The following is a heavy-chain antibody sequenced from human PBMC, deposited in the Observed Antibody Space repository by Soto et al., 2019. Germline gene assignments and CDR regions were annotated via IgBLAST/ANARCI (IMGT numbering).Heavy chain of an antibody. D-gene: IGHD3-9*01. J-gene: IGHJ4*02. CDR2: IWPDGSNK. V-gene: IGHV3-33*01. CDR1: GFTFSTYG. CDR3: VRVFDTYYFDL. Sequence: QVQLVETGGGVVQPGRSLRLSCAASGFTFSTYGMHWVRQAPGKGLEWVALIWPDGSNKYYADSVKGRFTISRDNSKKTVYLQMNSLRAEDTAVYYCVRVFDTYYFDLWGQGNMVTVSS.